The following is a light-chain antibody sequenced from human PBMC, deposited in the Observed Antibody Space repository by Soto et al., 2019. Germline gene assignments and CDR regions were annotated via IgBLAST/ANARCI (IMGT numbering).Light chain of an antibody. V-gene: IGKV3-11*01. CDR3: QQRYHWPPLT. CDR2: DAT. CDR1: QSVVRY. Sequence: PGDTATLSCRASQSVVRYVAWYQQKPGQAPRLLIYDATIRASGIPARFSGSGSGTDFRLTISSLEPEDFAVYYCQQRYHWPPLTFGGGTKVEVK. J-gene: IGKJ4*01.